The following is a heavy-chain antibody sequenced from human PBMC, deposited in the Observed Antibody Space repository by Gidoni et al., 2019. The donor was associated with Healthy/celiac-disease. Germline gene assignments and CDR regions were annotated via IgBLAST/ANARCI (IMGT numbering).Heavy chain of an antibody. Sequence: QVQLVQSGAEVKKPGASVKVSCKASGYTFTGYYMHWVRQAPGQGLEWMGWINPNRGGTNYAQKVQGWVTMTRDTSISTAYMELSRLRSDDTAVYYCARAAVVVPAIAPGGGSSGWYVVTPPDYWGQGTLVTVSS. CDR1: GYTFTGYY. V-gene: IGHV1-2*04. D-gene: IGHD6-19*01. J-gene: IGHJ4*02. CDR3: ARAAVVVPAIAPGGGSSGWYVVTPPDY. CDR2: INPNRGGT.